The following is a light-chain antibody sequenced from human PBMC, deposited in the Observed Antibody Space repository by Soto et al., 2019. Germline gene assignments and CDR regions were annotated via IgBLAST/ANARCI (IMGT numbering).Light chain of an antibody. V-gene: IGKV1-9*01. CDR1: QGISSY. CDR2: AAS. Sequence: DIQLTQSPSFLSASVGDRVTITCRASQGISSYLAWYQQQPGKAPKLLIYAASTLQSGFPSRFSGSGSGTEFTLTISSLQPADFATYYCQQLNSYPITFGQGTRLEIK. J-gene: IGKJ5*01. CDR3: QQLNSYPIT.